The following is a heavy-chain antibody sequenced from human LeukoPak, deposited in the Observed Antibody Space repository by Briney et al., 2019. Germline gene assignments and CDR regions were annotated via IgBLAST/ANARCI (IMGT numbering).Heavy chain of an antibody. CDR3: ARHQDYGGYYFDY. CDR2: IYYSGST. V-gene: IGHV4-39*01. J-gene: IGHJ4*02. Sequence: SETLSLTCTVSGGSISSSSYYWGWIRQPPGKGLEWIGSIYYSGSTYYNPSLKSRVTISVDTSKNQFSLKLSSVTAADTAVYYCARHQDYGGYYFDYWGQGTLVTVSS. CDR1: GGSISSSSYY. D-gene: IGHD4-17*01.